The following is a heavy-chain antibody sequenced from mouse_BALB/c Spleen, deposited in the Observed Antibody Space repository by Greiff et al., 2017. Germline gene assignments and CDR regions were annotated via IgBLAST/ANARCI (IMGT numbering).Heavy chain of an antibody. V-gene: IGHV5-15*02. D-gene: IGHD1-1*01. CDR3: ARRSTTVVDTDWYFDV. CDR1: GFTFSDYG. J-gene: IGHJ1*01. CDR2: ISNLAYSI. Sequence: EVQLQESGGGLVQPGGSRKLSCAASGFTFSDYGMAWVRQAPGKGPEWVAFISNLAYSIYYADTVTGRFTISRENAKNTLYLEMSSLRSEDTAMYYCARRSTTVVDTDWYFDVWGAGTTVTVSS.